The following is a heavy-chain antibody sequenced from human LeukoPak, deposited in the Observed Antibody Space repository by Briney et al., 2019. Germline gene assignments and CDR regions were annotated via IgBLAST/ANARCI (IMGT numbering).Heavy chain of an antibody. Sequence: GGSLRLSCAASGLTFSNYAMHWVRQAPGEGLEYVSAISSNGGSTYYADSVKGRFTISRDNSKNTLFLQMGSLRVEDMAVYYCARGLRAYYYGMDVWGQGTTVTVSS. CDR1: GLTFSNYA. D-gene: IGHD3-3*01. J-gene: IGHJ6*02. V-gene: IGHV3-64*02. CDR2: ISSNGGST. CDR3: ARGLRAYYYGMDV.